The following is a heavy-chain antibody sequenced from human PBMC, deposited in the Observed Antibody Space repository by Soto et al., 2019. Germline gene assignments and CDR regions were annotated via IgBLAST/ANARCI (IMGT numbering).Heavy chain of an antibody. CDR2: IYYSGST. CDR1: GGSISRSSYY. Sequence: SETLSLTCTVSGGSISRSSYYWGWIRQPPGKGLEWIGSIYYSGSTYYNPSLKSRVTISVDTSKNQFSLKLSSVTAADTAVYYCARREQLDGITGTTDYYYYGMDVWGQGTTVTVSS. J-gene: IGHJ6*02. V-gene: IGHV4-39*07. D-gene: IGHD1-7*01. CDR3: ARREQLDGITGTTDYYYYGMDV.